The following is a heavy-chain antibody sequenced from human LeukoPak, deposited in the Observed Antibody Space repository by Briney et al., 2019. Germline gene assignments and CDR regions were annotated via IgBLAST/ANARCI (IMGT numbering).Heavy chain of an antibody. D-gene: IGHD2-15*01. CDR2: ISGSGGST. J-gene: IGHJ4*02. CDR1: GFTFSSYA. Sequence: GGSLRLPCAASGFTFSSYAMSWVRQAPGKGLEWVSAISGSGGSTYYADSVKGRFTISRDNSKNTLYLQMNSLRAGDTAVYYCAKARRVVDHFDYWGRGTLVTVSS. CDR3: AKARRVVDHFDY. V-gene: IGHV3-23*01.